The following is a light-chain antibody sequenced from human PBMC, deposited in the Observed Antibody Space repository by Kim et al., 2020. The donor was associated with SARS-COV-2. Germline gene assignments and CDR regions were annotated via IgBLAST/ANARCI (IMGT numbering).Light chain of an antibody. CDR3: QVWDSSSDHVV. CDR1: NIGSKS. Sequence: APGKTARITCGGNNIGSKSVHWYQQKPGQAPVLVIYYDSDRPSGIPERFSGSNSGNTATLTISMVEAGDEADYYCQVWDSSSDHVVFGGGTQLTVL. CDR2: YDS. J-gene: IGLJ2*01. V-gene: IGLV3-21*04.